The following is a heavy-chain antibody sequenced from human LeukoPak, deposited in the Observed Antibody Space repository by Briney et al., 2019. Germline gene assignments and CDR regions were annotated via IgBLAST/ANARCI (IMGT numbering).Heavy chain of an antibody. D-gene: IGHD3-10*01. CDR2: MNPNSGNT. V-gene: IGHV1-8*01. Sequence: ASVKVSCKASGYTFTSYDINWVRQATGQGLEWMGWMNPNSGNTGYAQKFQGRVTMTRNTSISTAYMELSSLRSEDTAVYYCARGSWFGELLEDGFDYWGQGTLVTVSS. CDR1: GYTFTSYD. CDR3: ARGSWFGELLEDGFDY. J-gene: IGHJ4*02.